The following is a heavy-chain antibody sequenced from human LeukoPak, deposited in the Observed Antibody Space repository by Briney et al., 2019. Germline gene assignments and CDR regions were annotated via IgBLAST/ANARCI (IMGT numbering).Heavy chain of an antibody. CDR1: GFTFSSYG. CDR2: IRYDGSNK. V-gene: IGHV3-30*02. J-gene: IGHJ3*02. D-gene: IGHD2-21*02. Sequence: GGSLRLSCAASGFTFSSYGMHWVRQAPGKGLEWVAFIRYDGSNKYYADSVKGRFTISRDNAKNSLYLQMNSLRAEDTAVYYCARETLGVTAFDIWGQGTMVTVSS. CDR3: ARETLGVTAFDI.